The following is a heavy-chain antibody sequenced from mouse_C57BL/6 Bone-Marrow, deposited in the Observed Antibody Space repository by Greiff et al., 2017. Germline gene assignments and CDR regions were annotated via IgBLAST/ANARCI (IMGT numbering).Heavy chain of an antibody. CDR3: SEDSAVYYCAIRIYDGLYYAMDD. CDR2: GQGLEWIG. Sequence: SGPELARPWASVKISCQAFYTFSSRVHFAIRDTNYWRLWLKQRPGQGLEWIGAVYPGNGDASYNQKFTGMATLTRDKSYSTDYMQLCSVTSEDSAVYYCAIRIYDGLYYAMDDWGQGTLVTVSA. D-gene: IGHD2-3*01. CDR1: YTFSSRVH. J-gene: IGHJ4*01. V-gene: IGHV1-87*01.